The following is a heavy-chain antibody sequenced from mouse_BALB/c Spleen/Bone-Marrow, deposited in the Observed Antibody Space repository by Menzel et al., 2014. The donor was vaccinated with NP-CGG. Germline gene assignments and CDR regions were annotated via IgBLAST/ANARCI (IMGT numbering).Heavy chain of an antibody. D-gene: IGHD3-3*01. J-gene: IGHJ1*01. Sequence: EVKVIESGGGLVQPGGSLKLSCAASGFTFSSYTMSWVRQTPEKRLEWVAYISNGGGSTYYPDTVKGRFTISRDNAKNTLYLQMSSLKSEDTAMYYCGRHGVGREWYFDVWGAGTTVTVSS. CDR2: ISNGGGST. CDR3: GRHGVGREWYFDV. CDR1: GFTFSSYT. V-gene: IGHV5-12-2*01.